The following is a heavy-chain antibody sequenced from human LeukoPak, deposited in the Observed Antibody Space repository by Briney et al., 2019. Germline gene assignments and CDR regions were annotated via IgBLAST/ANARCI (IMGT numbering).Heavy chain of an antibody. D-gene: IGHD6-19*01. V-gene: IGHV4-34*01. CDR1: GGSFSGYY. CDR3: ARASAHRGIAVAGVYWYFDL. CDR2: INHSGST. J-gene: IGHJ2*01. Sequence: PSETLSLTCAVYGGSFSGYYWSWIRQPPGKGLEWSGEINHSGSTNYNPSLKSRVTISVDTSKNQFSLKLSSVTAADTAVYYCARASAHRGIAVAGVYWYFDLWGRGTLVTVSS.